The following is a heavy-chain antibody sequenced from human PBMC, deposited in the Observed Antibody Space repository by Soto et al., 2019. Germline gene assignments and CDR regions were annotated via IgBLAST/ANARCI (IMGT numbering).Heavy chain of an antibody. CDR1: GYTFINYY. Sequence: ASVKVSCKASGYTFINYYIHWVRQAPGQGLEWMGIIGPSGGAATYAQKFQGRVTMTRDTSTRTVYMEMSSLRSEDTAVYYCARGGYYDILTGPDAFDIWGQGTMVTVSS. CDR2: IGPSGGAA. V-gene: IGHV1-46*01. CDR3: ARGGYYDILTGPDAFDI. J-gene: IGHJ3*02. D-gene: IGHD3-9*01.